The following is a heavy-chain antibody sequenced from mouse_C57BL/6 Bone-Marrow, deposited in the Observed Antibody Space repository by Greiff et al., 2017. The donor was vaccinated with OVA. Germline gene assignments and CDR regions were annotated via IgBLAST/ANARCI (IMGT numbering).Heavy chain of an antibody. CDR1: GYTFTSYW. V-gene: IGHV1-59*01. CDR2: IDPSDSYT. D-gene: IGHD5-1*01. CDR3: ARTYNYYAMDY. Sequence: QVQLKQPGAELVRPGTSVKLSCKASGYTFTSYWMHWVKQRPGQGLEWIGVIDPSDSYTNYNQKFKGKATLTVDTSSSTAYMQLSSLTSEDSAVYYCARTYNYYAMDYWGQGTSVTVSS. J-gene: IGHJ4*01.